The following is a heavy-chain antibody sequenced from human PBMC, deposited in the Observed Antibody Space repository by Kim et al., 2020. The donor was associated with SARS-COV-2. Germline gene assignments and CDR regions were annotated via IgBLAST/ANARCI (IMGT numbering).Heavy chain of an antibody. J-gene: IGHJ3*02. Sequence: ASVKVSCKASGYTFTSYAMHWVRQAPGQRLEWMGWINAGNGNTKYSQKFQGRVTITRDTSASTAYMELSSLRSEDTAVYYCARDRVEQWLPSDAFDIWGQGTMVTVSS. CDR2: INAGNGNT. CDR3: ARDRVEQWLPSDAFDI. CDR1: GYTFTSYA. D-gene: IGHD6-19*01. V-gene: IGHV1-3*01.